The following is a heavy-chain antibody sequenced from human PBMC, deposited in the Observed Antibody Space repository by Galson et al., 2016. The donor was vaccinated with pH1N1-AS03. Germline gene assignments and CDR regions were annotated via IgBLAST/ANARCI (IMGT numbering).Heavy chain of an antibody. CDR3: ANEEGGSRGVRYFAF. CDR2: ISWDCGGT. J-gene: IGHJ4*02. V-gene: IGHV3-43*01. Sequence: SLRLSCAASGFTFDDSTLHWVRKASGKGLEWVSLISWDCGGTYYAESVKGRFTISRDNSTNSLVLQMNSLRTEGTALYYCANEEGGSRGVRYFAFWGQGTLVTVSA. D-gene: IGHD3-10*01. CDR1: GFTFDDST.